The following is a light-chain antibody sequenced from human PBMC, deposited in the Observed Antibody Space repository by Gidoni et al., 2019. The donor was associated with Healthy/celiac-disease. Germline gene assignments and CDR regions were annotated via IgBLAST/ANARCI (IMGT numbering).Light chain of an antibody. Sequence: DIQMTQSPSSLSASVGDRVTITCRASQSIRSYLNWYQQKQGTAPKLLIYAASSLQSGVPSRFRVSGSGKDFTLTISSLQPEDFATYYCQQSYSTPPYTFGQXTKLEIK. CDR2: AAS. CDR1: QSIRSY. CDR3: QQSYSTPPYT. J-gene: IGKJ2*01. V-gene: IGKV1-39*01.